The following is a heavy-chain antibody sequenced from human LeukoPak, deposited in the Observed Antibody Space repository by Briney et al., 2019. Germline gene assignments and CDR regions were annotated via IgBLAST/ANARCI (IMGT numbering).Heavy chain of an antibody. CDR2: INGSGGST. CDR3: VRDRSITSHISHGAFDY. J-gene: IGHJ4*02. CDR1: GLTYNSFA. V-gene: IGHV3-23*01. Sequence: GGSLSLSRAPSGLTYNSFAEICLRQAPGKGLEWFSSINGSGGSTYSADSVKGRFTISRDNSKNTLYLQMNTLIAEYIVLYYYVRDRSITSHISHGAFDYWGEGTLVTVSS. D-gene: IGHD1-20*01.